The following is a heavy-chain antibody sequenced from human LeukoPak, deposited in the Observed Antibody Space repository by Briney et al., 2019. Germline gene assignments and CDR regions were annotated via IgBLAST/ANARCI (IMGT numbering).Heavy chain of an antibody. CDR2: ISYSGSP. Sequence: SETLSLTCTVSSASISSSYWSWIRQPPGTGLEWIGYISYSGSPTYNPSLKSRVTISVDTSKNQFSLKLSSVTAADTAVYYCARAYYDTSGYYYVAHFDYWGQGTLVTVSS. CDR3: ARAYYDTSGYYYVAHFDY. CDR1: SASISSSY. J-gene: IGHJ4*02. V-gene: IGHV4-59*01. D-gene: IGHD3-22*01.